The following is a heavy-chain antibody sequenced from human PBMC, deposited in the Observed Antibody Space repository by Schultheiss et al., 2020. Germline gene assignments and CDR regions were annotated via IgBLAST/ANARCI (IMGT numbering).Heavy chain of an antibody. J-gene: IGHJ5*02. V-gene: IGHV3-30-3*01. D-gene: IGHD6-19*01. CDR2: ISYDGSNK. Sequence: GSLRLACAASGFTFSSYAMHWVRQAPGKGLEWVAVISYDGSNKYYADSVKGRFTISRDNSKNTLYLQMNSLRAEDTAVYYCARSPGEQWLVTTAWGQGTLVTVSS. CDR3: ARSPGEQWLVTTA. CDR1: GFTFSSYA.